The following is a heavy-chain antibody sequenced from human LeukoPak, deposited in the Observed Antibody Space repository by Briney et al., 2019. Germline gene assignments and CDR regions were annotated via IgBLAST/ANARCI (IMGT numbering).Heavy chain of an antibody. D-gene: IGHD3-16*01. CDR3: ARRLGMFGAFDI. V-gene: IGHV4-34*01. CDR2: INHSGST. CDR1: GGSFSGYY. J-gene: IGHJ3*02. Sequence: SETLSLTCAVYGGSFSGYYWSWIRQPPGKGLEWIGEINHSGSTNYNPSLKSRVTISVDTSKNQFSLKLSSVTAADTAVYYCARRLGMFGAFDIWGQGKMVTVSS.